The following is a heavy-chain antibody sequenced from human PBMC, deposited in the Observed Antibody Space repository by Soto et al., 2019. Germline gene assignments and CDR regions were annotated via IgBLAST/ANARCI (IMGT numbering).Heavy chain of an antibody. J-gene: IGHJ6*03. CDR1: GFSLSNARMG. D-gene: IGHD3-3*01. CDR3: ARPSPEISDFYYYYMDV. CDR2: IFSNDEK. V-gene: IGHV2-26*01. Sequence: SGPTLVNPTETLTLTCTVSGFSLSNARMGVSWIRQPPGKALEWLAHIFSNDEKSYSTSLKSRLTISKDTSKSQVVLTMTNMDPVDTATYYCARPSPEISDFYYYYMDVWGKGTTVTVSS.